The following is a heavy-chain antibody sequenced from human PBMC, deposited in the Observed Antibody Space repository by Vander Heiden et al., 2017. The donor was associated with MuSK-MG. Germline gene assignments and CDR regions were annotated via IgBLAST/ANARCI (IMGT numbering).Heavy chain of an antibody. J-gene: IGHJ4*02. Sequence: QVTLKESGPALVKPTQTLTLTCTFSGFSLSTTGMRVSWVRQPPGKALEWLARIDWDDEKFYNTSLKTRLTISKGSSKNQVVLVMTNMDPVDTGTYYCARLRAGSGWYYFDFWGQGTLVSVSS. D-gene: IGHD6-19*01. CDR2: IDWDDEK. CDR3: ARLRAGSGWYYFDF. V-gene: IGHV2-70*04. CDR1: GFSLSTTGMR.